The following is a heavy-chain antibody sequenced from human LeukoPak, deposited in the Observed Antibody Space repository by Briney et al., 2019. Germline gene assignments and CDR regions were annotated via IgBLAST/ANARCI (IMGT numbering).Heavy chain of an antibody. CDR2: IHRDGSST. V-gene: IGHV3-74*01. J-gene: IGHJ4*02. CDR1: GFTFSSHW. D-gene: IGHD3-10*01. Sequence: GGSLRLSCAASGFTFSSHWMHWVRQPPGKGLVWVSRIHRDGSSTNYADSVKGRFTISRDNAKNTLYLQVNSLRAEDTAIYYCARARPDGASYFDYWGQGILVTVSS. CDR3: ARARPDGASYFDY.